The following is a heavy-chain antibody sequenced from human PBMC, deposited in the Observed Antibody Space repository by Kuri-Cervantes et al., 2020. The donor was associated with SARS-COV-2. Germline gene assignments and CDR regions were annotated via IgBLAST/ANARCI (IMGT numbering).Heavy chain of an antibody. CDR1: GGTFSSYA. CDR2: ISAYNGNT. CDR3: ARRRLAVAGAEFDY. D-gene: IGHD6-19*01. V-gene: IGHV1-18*01. Sequence: ASVKVSCKASGGTFSSYAISWVRQAPGQGLEWMGWISAYNGNTNYAQKFQGRVTITADKSTSTAYMELSSLRSDDTAVYYCARRRLAVAGAEFDYWGQGTLVTVSS. J-gene: IGHJ4*02.